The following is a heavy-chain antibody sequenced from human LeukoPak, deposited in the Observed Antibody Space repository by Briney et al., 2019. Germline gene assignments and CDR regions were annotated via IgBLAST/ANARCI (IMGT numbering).Heavy chain of an antibody. D-gene: IGHD3-22*01. CDR1: GFTFSSYA. V-gene: IGHV3-30-3*01. CDR3: ARETNYYDSSGDFDY. Sequence: GGSLRLSCAASGFTFSSYAMHWVRQAPGKGLEWVAVISYDGSNKYYADSVKGRFTISRDNSQNTLYLQMNSLRAEDTAVYYCARETNYYDSSGDFDYWGQGTLVTVSS. J-gene: IGHJ4*02. CDR2: ISYDGSNK.